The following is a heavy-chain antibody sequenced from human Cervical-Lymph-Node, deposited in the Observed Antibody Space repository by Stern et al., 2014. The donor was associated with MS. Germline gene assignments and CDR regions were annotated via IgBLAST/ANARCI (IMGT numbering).Heavy chain of an antibody. CDR3: AKDGYNY. D-gene: IGHD5-24*01. CDR1: GYTFTGYY. V-gene: IGHV1-2*02. Sequence: QLVQSGAEVKKPGASVKVSCKASGYTFTGYYIHWVRQAPGQGLEWMGMIIPNNGETNFSQNFQGRVTMTRDTSHRHAYLAPSRLRSDDTAGYYCAKDGYNYWGQGTLVTVSS. J-gene: IGHJ4*02. CDR2: IIPNNGET.